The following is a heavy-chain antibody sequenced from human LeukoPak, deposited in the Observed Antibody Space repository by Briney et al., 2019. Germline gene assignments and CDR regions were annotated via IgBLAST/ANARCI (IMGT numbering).Heavy chain of an antibody. CDR1: GFSFNSYA. CDR2: ISYDGSNK. V-gene: IGHV3-30-3*01. J-gene: IGHJ6*02. CDR3: ARDETNGSGSYYKSPYYYGMDV. D-gene: IGHD3-10*01. Sequence: GRSLRLSCAASGFSFNSYAFHWVRQAPGKGLEWVAVISYDGSNKYYADSVKGRFTISRDNSKNTVYLQMNSLRVEDTAVYYCARDETNGSGSYYKSPYYYGMDVWGQGTTVTVSS.